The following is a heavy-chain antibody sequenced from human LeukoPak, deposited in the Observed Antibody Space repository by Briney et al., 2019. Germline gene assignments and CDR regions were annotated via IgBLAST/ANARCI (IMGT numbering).Heavy chain of an antibody. CDR1: GDSVSSNSAV. V-gene: IGHV6-1*01. D-gene: IGHD6-13*01. Sequence: SQTLSLTCAISGDSVSSNSAVWNWIRQSPSRGLEWLGRTYYRSKRYNDYAVSVKSRITINPDTSKSQFSLQLNSVTPEDTAVYYCARDLIAAAGTHYYGMDVWGQGTTVTVSS. J-gene: IGHJ6*02. CDR3: ARDLIAAAGTHYYGMDV. CDR2: TYYRSKRYN.